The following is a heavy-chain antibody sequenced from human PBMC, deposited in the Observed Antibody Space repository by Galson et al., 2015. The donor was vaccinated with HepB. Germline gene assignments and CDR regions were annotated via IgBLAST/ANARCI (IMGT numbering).Heavy chain of an antibody. CDR1: GGSFNGYY. Sequence: ETLSLTCVVSGGSFNGYYWTWIRQPPGKGLEWIGEINHGGSTNYSPSLESRVTISVDTSRNQFSLNLNSVTAADTAVYFCARHPLDSADGIAFDIWGHGTMVTVSS. V-gene: IGHV4-34*01. CDR2: INHGGST. D-gene: IGHD6-13*01. J-gene: IGHJ3*02. CDR3: ARHPLDSADGIAFDI.